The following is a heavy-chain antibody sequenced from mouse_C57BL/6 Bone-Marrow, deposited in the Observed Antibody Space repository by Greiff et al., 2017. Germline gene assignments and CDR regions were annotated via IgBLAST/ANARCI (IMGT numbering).Heavy chain of an antibody. CDR3: ARSKLLLIYYDYSYAMDY. CDR2: IFPGSGST. D-gene: IGHD2-4*01. V-gene: IGHV1-75*01. CDR1: GYTFTDYY. J-gene: IGHJ4*01. Sequence: VQLQQSGPELVKPGASVKISCKASGYTFTDYYINWVKQRPGQGLEWIGWIFPGSGSTYYNEKVKGKATLTVDKSSSTAYMLLSSLTSEDSAVYFCARSKLLLIYYDYSYAMDYWGQGTSVTVSS.